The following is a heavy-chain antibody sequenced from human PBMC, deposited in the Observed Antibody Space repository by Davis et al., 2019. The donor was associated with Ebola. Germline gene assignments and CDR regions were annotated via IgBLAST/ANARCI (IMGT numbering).Heavy chain of an antibody. J-gene: IGHJ4*02. V-gene: IGHV4-34*01. D-gene: IGHD2-15*01. CDR2: INHSGST. Sequence: GSLRLSCTVSGGSISSYYWSWIRQPPGKGLEWIGEINHSGSTNYNPSLKSRVTISVDTSKNQFSLKLSSVTAADTAVYYCARGQRVVALDYWGQGTLVTVSS. CDR3: ARGQRVVALDY. CDR1: GGSISSYY.